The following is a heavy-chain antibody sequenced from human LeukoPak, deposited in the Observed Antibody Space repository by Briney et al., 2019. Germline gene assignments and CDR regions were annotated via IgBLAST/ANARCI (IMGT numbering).Heavy chain of an antibody. V-gene: IGHV5-51*01. Sequence: GESLKISCKASGYKFTSYWIGWMRQMPGEGLEWMGVIYPSDSDTRYNVSFEGQVTISADKSINTAYLQWSSLRPSDTAVYYCAKGDGEFEYWGQGTLVTVSS. D-gene: IGHD3-10*01. J-gene: IGHJ4*02. CDR3: AKGDGEFEY. CDR1: GYKFTSYW. CDR2: IYPSDSDT.